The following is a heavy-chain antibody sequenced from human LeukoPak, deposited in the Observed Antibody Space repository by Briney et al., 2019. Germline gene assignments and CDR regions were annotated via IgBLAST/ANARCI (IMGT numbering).Heavy chain of an antibody. V-gene: IGHV3-53*01. CDR2: IYSDGSS. CDR1: GFAVSDNY. Sequence: VGSLRLSCAASGFAVSDNYMSWVRQAPGKGLEWVSLIYSDGSSFYADSVEGRFTISRGNSKNTLYLRMDSLRGEDTAVYYCARDAVSSSWPEYFQHWGQGTLVTVSS. CDR3: ARDAVSSSWPEYFQH. J-gene: IGHJ1*01. D-gene: IGHD6-13*01.